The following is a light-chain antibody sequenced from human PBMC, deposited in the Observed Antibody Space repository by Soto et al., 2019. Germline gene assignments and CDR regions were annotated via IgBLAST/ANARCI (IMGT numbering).Light chain of an antibody. CDR3: QQSYTTPIT. J-gene: IGKJ1*01. CDR1: QSISSY. Sequence: DIQMTQSPSSLSASVGDRVTIAFRASQSISSYLNWYQQKPGKAPKLLIYAASSLQSGVPSRFTGSGSGTDFTLTISSLQPEDFATYFCQQSYTTPITFGQGTKVDI. V-gene: IGKV1-39*01. CDR2: AAS.